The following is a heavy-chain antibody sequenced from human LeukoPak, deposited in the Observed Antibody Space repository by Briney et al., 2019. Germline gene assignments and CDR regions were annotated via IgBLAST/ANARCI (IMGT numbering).Heavy chain of an antibody. CDR1: GGSISSSSDY. CDR3: ARLPSPVQH. V-gene: IGHV4-39*01. J-gene: IGHJ1*01. Sequence: PSETLSLTCTVSGGSISSSSDYWGWIRQPAGKGLEWIGSIYYSGSTSYNPSLKSRVTISVDTSKNQVSLKLSSVTAADTAVYYCARLPSPVQHWGQGTLVTVSS. CDR2: IYYSGST.